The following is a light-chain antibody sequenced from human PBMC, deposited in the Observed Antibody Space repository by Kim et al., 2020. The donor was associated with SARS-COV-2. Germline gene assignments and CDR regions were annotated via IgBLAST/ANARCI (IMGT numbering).Light chain of an antibody. CDR2: DES. V-gene: IGKV3-11*01. CDR1: QSVSGY. J-gene: IGKJ4*01. Sequence: GERPTLSCRTSQSVSGYLAWYQQAPGQAPRLLMYDESKRVTSIRARFSGRGSVTDFTLTISSLEPEDFAVYYCQLRSNWPPELTFGGGTKLEI. CDR3: QLRSNWPPELT.